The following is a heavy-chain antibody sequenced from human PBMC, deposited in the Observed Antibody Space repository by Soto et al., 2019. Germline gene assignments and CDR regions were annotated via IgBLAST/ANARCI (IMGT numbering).Heavy chain of an antibody. J-gene: IGHJ4*02. CDR1: GFTFNTYS. CDR2: ISGDSRYI. D-gene: IGHD3-10*01. CDR3: ARVVPSTMVDY. V-gene: IGHV3-21*01. Sequence: EVQLVESGGGLVKPGGSLRLSCAASGFTFNTYSMSWVRQAPGKGLEWVSSISGDSRYIYYTDSVKGRFTISRDNAKNPLYLQMNSLRAEDTAMYYCARVVPSTMVDYWGQGALVTVSS.